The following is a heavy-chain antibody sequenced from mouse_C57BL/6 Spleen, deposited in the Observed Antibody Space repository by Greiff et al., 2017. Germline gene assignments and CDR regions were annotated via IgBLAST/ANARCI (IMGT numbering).Heavy chain of an antibody. CDR3: ARGRSGDY. J-gene: IGHJ4*01. CDR2: IDPSDSYT. CDR1: GYTFTSYW. V-gene: IGHV1-50*01. Sequence: QVQLQQPGAELVKPGASVKLSCKASGYTFTSYWMQWVKQRPGPGLEWIGEIDPSDSYTNYNQKFKGKATLTVDTSSSTAYMQLSSLTSEDSAVYYCARGRSGDYWGQGTSVTVSS.